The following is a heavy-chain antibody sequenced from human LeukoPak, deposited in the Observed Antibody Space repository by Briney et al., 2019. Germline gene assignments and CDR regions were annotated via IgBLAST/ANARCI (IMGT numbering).Heavy chain of an antibody. D-gene: IGHD6-19*01. J-gene: IGHJ3*02. CDR2: ISSSSSYI. CDR1: GFTFSSYS. CDR3: AEIAVAGSLAFDI. Sequence: GGSLRLSCAASGFTFSSYSMTWVRQAPGKGLEWVSSISSSSSYIYYADSVKGRFTISRDNAKNSLYLQMNSLRAEDTAVYYCAEIAVAGSLAFDIWGQGTMVTVSS. V-gene: IGHV3-21*01.